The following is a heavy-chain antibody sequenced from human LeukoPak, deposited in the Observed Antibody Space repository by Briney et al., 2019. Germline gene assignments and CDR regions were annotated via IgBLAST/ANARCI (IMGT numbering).Heavy chain of an antibody. CDR3: ARHGGEMVRGVIRHLYPIYYFDY. CDR1: GYSISGGDY. V-gene: IGHV4-38-2*02. J-gene: IGHJ4*02. D-gene: IGHD3-10*01. Sequence: SETLSLTCIVSGYSISGGDYWGWIRQPPGKGLEYIGIIYHTGITYYNPSLKSRVTISVDTSKNQFSLKLSSVTAADTAVYYCARHGGEMVRGVIRHLYPIYYFDYWGQGTLVTVSS. CDR2: IYHTGIT.